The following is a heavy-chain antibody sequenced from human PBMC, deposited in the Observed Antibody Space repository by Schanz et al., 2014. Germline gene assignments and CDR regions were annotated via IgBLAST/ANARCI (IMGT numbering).Heavy chain of an antibody. Sequence: VHLLESGGGLVEPGGSLRLSCTASGFTFSSYSMNWVRQAPGKGLEWVSYVSRSTPDIYYADSVKGRFTMSRDNAKNSVFLQMNSLRAEDTAVYYCAKTLFPGGTQTFGNWGRGTLVTVSS. J-gene: IGHJ4*02. CDR3: AKTLFPGGTQTFGN. D-gene: IGHD2-8*02. V-gene: IGHV3-48*01. CDR1: GFTFSSYS. CDR2: VSRSTPDI.